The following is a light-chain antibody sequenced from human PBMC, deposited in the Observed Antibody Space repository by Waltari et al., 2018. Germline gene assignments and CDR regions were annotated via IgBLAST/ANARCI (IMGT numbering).Light chain of an antibody. Sequence: EILTTQSPPTLSVSPGERATLSCRASQSISRNLAWYQQKPGQAPRLLIYGASTRATGIPARFSGSGSGTEFTLTISSLQSEDFAVYYCQQYNNWRTFGQGTKLEIK. J-gene: IGKJ2*01. CDR2: GAS. CDR1: QSISRN. V-gene: IGKV3-15*01. CDR3: QQYNNWRT.